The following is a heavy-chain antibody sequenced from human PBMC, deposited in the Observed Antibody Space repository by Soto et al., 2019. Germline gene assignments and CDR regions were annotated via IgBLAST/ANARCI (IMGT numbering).Heavy chain of an antibody. V-gene: IGHV3-7*05. CDR3: ASPQQWLGQRGDFDC. CDR1: GFTFSSYW. J-gene: IGHJ4*02. D-gene: IGHD6-19*01. Sequence: EVQLVESGGGLVQPGGSLRLSCAASGFTFSSYWMSWVRQAPGKGLEWVANIRQDGSDKYYVDSVKGRFTISRDNSKNSLYLQMNSLRADDTAIYYCASPQQWLGQRGDFDCWGQGTLVTVSS. CDR2: IRQDGSDK.